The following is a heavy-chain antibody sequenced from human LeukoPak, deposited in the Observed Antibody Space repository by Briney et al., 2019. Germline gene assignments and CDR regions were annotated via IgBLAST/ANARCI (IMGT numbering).Heavy chain of an antibody. CDR2: TYDSGAA. CDR1: GASISPLY. CDR3: ARGGVAAKYYFDY. J-gene: IGHJ4*02. V-gene: IGHV4-59*11. D-gene: IGHD6-13*01. Sequence: SETLSLTCTVSGASISPLYWSWIRQAPGKALEFIGYTYDSGAANYNPSLKSRVTLSVDTSKNQFSLKLTSVTAADTAVYYCARGGVAAKYYFDYWGQGILVTVSS.